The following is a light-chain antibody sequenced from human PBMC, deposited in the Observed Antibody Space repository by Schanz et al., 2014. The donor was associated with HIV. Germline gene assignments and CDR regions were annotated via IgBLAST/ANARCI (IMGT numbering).Light chain of an antibody. CDR2: AAS. V-gene: IGKV3-20*01. CDR1: QSVRNN. CDR3: QQYGSSPYT. J-gene: IGKJ2*01. Sequence: EIVLTQSPATLSLSPGERATLSCRASQSVRNNLAWYQQKPGQAPTLLIYAASSRASGIPDRFSGSGSGTDFTLTISRLEPEDFAVYYCQQYGSSPYTFGQGTKLE.